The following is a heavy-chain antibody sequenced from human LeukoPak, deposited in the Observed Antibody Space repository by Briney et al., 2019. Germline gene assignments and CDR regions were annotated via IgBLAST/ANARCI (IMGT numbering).Heavy chain of an antibody. V-gene: IGHV1-18*01. D-gene: IGHD6-19*01. CDR2: ISAYNGNT. J-gene: IGHJ6*03. CDR1: GYTFTSYG. Sequence: ASVKVSCKASGYTFTSYGISWVRQAPGQGLEWMGWISAYNGNTNYAQKLQGRVTMTTDTSTSTAYMELRSLRSDDTAVYYCARKSSGWSDYYYYCMDVWGKGTTVTVSS. CDR3: ARKSSGWSDYYYYCMDV.